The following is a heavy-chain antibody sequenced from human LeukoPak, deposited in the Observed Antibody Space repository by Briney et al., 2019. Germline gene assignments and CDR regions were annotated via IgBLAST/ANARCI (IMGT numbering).Heavy chain of an antibody. Sequence: GGSLRLSCAASGFSFSNYGMNWVRQAPGKGLEWVSDISSSSSTIYYADSVKGRFTISRDNAKNSLYLEMNSLRAEDTAVYYCARTYYDFWSGYYSHEGNPFDYWGQGTLVTVSS. V-gene: IGHV3-48*01. J-gene: IGHJ4*02. CDR2: ISSSSSTI. CDR1: GFSFSNYG. CDR3: ARTYYDFWSGYYSHEGNPFDY. D-gene: IGHD3-3*01.